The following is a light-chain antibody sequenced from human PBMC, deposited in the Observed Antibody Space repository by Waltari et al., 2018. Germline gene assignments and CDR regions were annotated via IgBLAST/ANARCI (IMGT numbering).Light chain of an antibody. J-gene: IGKJ4*01. CDR3: QQYDGIVVT. CDR2: STY. Sequence: EIVLTQSPGTLSLSPGDRAPLPCRASQTVSIIALSWYQQKPGQAARVLIYSTYNRATGIPDRFSGSGSGTDFTLTINRLAPEDFAMYYCQQYDGIVVTFGGGTKVEI. CDR1: QTVSIIA. V-gene: IGKV3-20*01.